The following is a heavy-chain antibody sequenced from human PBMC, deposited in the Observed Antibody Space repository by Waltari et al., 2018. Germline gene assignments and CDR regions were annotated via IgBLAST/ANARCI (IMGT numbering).Heavy chain of an antibody. D-gene: IGHD6-19*01. Sequence: QVQLVQSGAEVKKPGSSVKVSCKASGGTFSSYAISWVRQAPGQGIEWMGGIIPIFGTANYAQKVQGRFAITADDSTSTAYMELSSLRSEDTAVYYCAREGIAVVAMDVWGQGTTVTVSS. CDR1: GGTFSSYA. J-gene: IGHJ6*02. CDR2: IIPIFGTA. V-gene: IGHV1-69*01. CDR3: AREGIAVVAMDV.